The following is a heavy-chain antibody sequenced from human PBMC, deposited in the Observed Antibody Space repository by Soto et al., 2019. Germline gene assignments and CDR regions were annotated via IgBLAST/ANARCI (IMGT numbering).Heavy chain of an antibody. Sequence: GPTLVNPTETLTLTCTVSGFSLSNARMGVSWIRQPQGKALEWLAHIFSNDEKSYSTSLKSRLTISKDTSKSQVVLTMTNMDPVDTATYYCARISWITIFGVVIIMDYWGQGTLVTVSS. D-gene: IGHD3-3*01. CDR2: IFSNDEK. J-gene: IGHJ4*02. CDR1: GFSLSNARMG. CDR3: ARISWITIFGVVIIMDY. V-gene: IGHV2-26*01.